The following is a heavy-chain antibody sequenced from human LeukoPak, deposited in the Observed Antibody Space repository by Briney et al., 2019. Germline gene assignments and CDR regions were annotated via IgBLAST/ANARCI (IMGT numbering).Heavy chain of an antibody. J-gene: IGHJ6*02. CDR1: GYTFTSYY. Sequence: ASVNVSCKASGYTFTSYYMHGVRQAPGQGLEWMGIINPSGCSTSYAQKFQGRDSMTRDTSTSTVYMELTSLKSEDTAVYYCARETGMVTNYYYYYGMDVWGQGTTVTVSS. CDR3: ARETGMVTNYYYYYGMDV. V-gene: IGHV1-46*01. CDR2: INPSGCST. D-gene: IGHD5-18*01.